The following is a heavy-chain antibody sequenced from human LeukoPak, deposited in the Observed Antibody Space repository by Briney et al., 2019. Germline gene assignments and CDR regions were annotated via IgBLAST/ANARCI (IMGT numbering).Heavy chain of an antibody. J-gene: IGHJ4*02. CDR1: GYTFSSYW. CDR2: INQEGSEK. CDR3: ARSRRWFPFDY. V-gene: IGHV3-7*01. D-gene: IGHD2-15*01. Sequence: GRSLRLFYAASGYTFSSYWMSWVRQAPGKAREEGTNINQEGSEKYYMDSVKRRFPISRHNAKNSLYLQMNSLRAEDTAVYYCARSRRWFPFDYWGQGTLVTVSS.